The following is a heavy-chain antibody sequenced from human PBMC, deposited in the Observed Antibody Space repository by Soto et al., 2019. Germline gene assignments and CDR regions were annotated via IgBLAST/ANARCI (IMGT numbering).Heavy chain of an antibody. J-gene: IGHJ4*02. CDR1: GYAFTSYG. CDR2: ISAYNGNT. CDR3: ARVFSGRADY. V-gene: IGHV1-18*04. Sequence: GSVKGSLKASGYAFTSYGISLVRQAPGQGLEWMGWISAYNGNTNYAQKLQGRVTMTTDTSTSTAYMELRSLRSDDTAVYYCARVFSGRADYWGQGTMVTVSS.